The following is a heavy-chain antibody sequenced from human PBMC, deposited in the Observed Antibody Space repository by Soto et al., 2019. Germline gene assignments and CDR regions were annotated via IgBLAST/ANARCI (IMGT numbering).Heavy chain of an antibody. CDR1: GFTFSSYA. Sequence: EVQLLESGGGLVQPGGSLRLSCAASGFTFSSYAMSWVRQAPGKGLEWVSAISGSGGSTYYADSVKGRFTISRDNSKNTLYLQMNSLRAEDTAVYYCANTVSRQNAPGHYGMDVWGQGTTVTVSS. V-gene: IGHV3-23*01. CDR3: ANTVSRQNAPGHYGMDV. J-gene: IGHJ6*02. D-gene: IGHD4-4*01. CDR2: ISGSGGST.